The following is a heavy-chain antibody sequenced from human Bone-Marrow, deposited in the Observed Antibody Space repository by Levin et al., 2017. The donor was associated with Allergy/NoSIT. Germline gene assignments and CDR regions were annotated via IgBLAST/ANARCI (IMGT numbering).Heavy chain of an antibody. CDR2: IEQDGSEK. J-gene: IGHJ6*03. Sequence: GESLKISCAASGFTFSSYWMSWVRQAPGKGLEWVANIEQDGSEKNYVDSVKGRFTISRDNAKNSLYLQMNSLRAEDTAVYYCARDLWSGYRRNYYYYMDVWGKGTTVTVSS. CDR3: ARDLWSGYRRNYYYYMDV. CDR1: GFTFSSYW. V-gene: IGHV3-7*03. D-gene: IGHD3-3*01.